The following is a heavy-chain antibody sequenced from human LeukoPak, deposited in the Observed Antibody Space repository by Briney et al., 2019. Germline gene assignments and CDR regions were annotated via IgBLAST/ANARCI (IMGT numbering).Heavy chain of an antibody. CDR2: IRYDGSNK. CDR3: AKDFITMVRGGMDV. V-gene: IGHV3-30*02. Sequence: GGSLRLSCAASGFTFSSYGMHWVRQAPGKGLEWVAFIRYDGSNKYYADSVKGRFTIPRDNSKNTLCLQMNSLRAEDTAVYYCAKDFITMVRGGMDVWGQGTTVTVSS. CDR1: GFTFSSYG. J-gene: IGHJ6*02. D-gene: IGHD3-10*01.